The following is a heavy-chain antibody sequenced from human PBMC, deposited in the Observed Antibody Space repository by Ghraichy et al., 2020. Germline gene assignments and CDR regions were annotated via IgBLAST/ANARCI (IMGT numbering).Heavy chain of an antibody. CDR3: AKDFVYDFWSGSHENFDY. V-gene: IGHV3-23*01. CDR1: GFTFSSYA. Sequence: GESLNISCAASGFTFSSYAMSWVRQAPGKGLEWVSAISGSGGSTYYADSVKGRFTISRDNSKNTLYLQMNSLRAEDTAVYYCAKDFVYDFWSGSHENFDYWGQGTLVTVSS. D-gene: IGHD3-3*01. J-gene: IGHJ4*02. CDR2: ISGSGGST.